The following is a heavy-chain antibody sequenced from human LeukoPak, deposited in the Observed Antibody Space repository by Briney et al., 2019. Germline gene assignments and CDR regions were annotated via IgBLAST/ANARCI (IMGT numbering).Heavy chain of an antibody. Sequence: SETLSLTCTVSGYSISSGYYWGWIRQPPGKGLEWIGSIYHSGSTYYNPSLKSRVTISVDTSKNQFSLKLSSVTAADTAVYYCARVGVSGGFGYWGRGTLVTVSS. J-gene: IGHJ4*02. CDR3: ARVGVSGGFGY. D-gene: IGHD1-26*01. V-gene: IGHV4-38-2*02. CDR1: GYSISSGYY. CDR2: IYHSGST.